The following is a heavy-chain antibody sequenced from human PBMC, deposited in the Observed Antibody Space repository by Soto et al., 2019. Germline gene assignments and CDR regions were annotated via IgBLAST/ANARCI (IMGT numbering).Heavy chain of an antibody. CDR2: IIPICGTA. CDR1: GGTFSSYA. Sequence: QVQLVQSGAEVKKPGSSVKVSCKASGGTFSSYAISWVRQAPGQGLEWMGGIIPICGTANYAQKFQGRVTITADESTSTDYMELSSLRSEDTAVYYCARASGIAAAGDYYYGMDVWGQGTTVTVSS. V-gene: IGHV1-69*01. J-gene: IGHJ6*02. CDR3: ARASGIAAAGDYYYGMDV. D-gene: IGHD6-13*01.